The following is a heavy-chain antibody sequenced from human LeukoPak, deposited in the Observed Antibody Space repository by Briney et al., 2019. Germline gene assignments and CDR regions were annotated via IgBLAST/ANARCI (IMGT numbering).Heavy chain of an antibody. CDR1: GFTFSSYG. CDR2: ISYDGSNK. Sequence: GRSLRLSCAASGFTFSSYGMHWVRQAPGKGLEWVAVISYDGSNKYDADSVKGRFTISRDNSKNTLYLQMNSLRAEDTAVNYCAKDPARIAVAVRYFDYWGQGTLVTVSS. D-gene: IGHD6-19*01. J-gene: IGHJ4*02. CDR3: AKDPARIAVAVRYFDY. V-gene: IGHV3-30*18.